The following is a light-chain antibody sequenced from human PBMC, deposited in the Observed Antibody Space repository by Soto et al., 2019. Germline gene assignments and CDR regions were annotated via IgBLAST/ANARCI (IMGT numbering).Light chain of an antibody. CDR3: QQYGSSPLYT. V-gene: IGKV3-20*01. CDR2: GAS. Sequence: EIELKQSPGTVSLSPGERATLSCRASQSVTSSYLAWYQQKPGQAPRLLIYGASSRATGIPDRFSGSGSGTDFTLTISRLEPEDFAVYYCQQYGSSPLYTFGQGTKLEIK. CDR1: QSVTSSY. J-gene: IGKJ2*01.